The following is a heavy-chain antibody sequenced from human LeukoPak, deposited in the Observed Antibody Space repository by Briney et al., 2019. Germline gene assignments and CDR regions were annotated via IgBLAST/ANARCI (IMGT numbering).Heavy chain of an antibody. V-gene: IGHV1-2*02. J-gene: IGHJ4*02. CDR2: INPNSGGT. Sequence: GASVKVSCKASGYTFTGYYMHWVRQAPGQGLEWMGWINPNSGGTNYAQKFQGRVTITADESTSTAYMELSSLRSEDTAVYYCARGAMVAAYFDYWGQGTLVTISS. D-gene: IGHD5-18*01. CDR1: GYTFTGYY. CDR3: ARGAMVAAYFDY.